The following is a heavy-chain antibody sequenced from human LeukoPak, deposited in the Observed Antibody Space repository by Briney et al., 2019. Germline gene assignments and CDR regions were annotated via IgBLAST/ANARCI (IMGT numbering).Heavy chain of an antibody. J-gene: IGHJ4*02. V-gene: IGHV2-5*01. CDR3: AHRLVGVGLDY. Sequence: SGPTLVNPTQTLTLTCTFSGFSLSTSGVGVGWIRQPPGKALEWLTVNHWNAADHSNPSLKNRLTITEDASKNQLVLTLTNVDPVDTATYYCAHRLVGVGLDYWGQGILVTVSP. CDR1: GFSLSTSGVG. D-gene: IGHD3-10*01. CDR2: NHWNAAD.